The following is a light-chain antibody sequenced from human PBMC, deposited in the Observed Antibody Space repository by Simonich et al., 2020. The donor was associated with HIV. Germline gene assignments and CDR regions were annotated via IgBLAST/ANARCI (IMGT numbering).Light chain of an antibody. J-gene: IGKJ2*01. Sequence: DIVMTQSPDSLAVSLGERATINCKSSQSVLYISNNKNYLAWYQQKPGQPPKLLIYWASTRESVVPNLFSGSGSGTDFTLTISSLQAEDVAVYYCQQYYSTPRTFGQGTKLEIK. CDR3: QQYYSTPRT. V-gene: IGKV4-1*01. CDR2: WAS. CDR1: QSVLYISNNKNY.